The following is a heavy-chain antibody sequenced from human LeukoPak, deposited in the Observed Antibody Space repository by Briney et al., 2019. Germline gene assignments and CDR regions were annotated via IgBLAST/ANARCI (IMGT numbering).Heavy chain of an antibody. CDR2: ISSSSTTI. CDR3: ARPSCGGTYGMDV. CDR1: GFTFSSYS. J-gene: IGHJ6*02. D-gene: IGHD2-21*01. V-gene: IGHV3-48*02. Sequence: GGSLRLSCAASGFTFSSYSMIWVRQAPGKGLEWVSYISSSSTTIYYADSVKGRFTISRDNAKNSLYLQMDSLRDEDTAVYYCARPSCGGTYGMDVWGQGTTVTVSS.